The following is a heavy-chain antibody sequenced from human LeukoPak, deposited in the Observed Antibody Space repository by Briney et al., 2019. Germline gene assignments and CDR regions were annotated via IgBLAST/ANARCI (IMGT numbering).Heavy chain of an antibody. Sequence: SETLSLTCTVSGGSISSSSYYWGWIRQPPGKGLEWIGSIYYSGSTYYNPSLKSRVTISVDTSKNQFSLKLSSVTAADTAVYYCARLAVYNDILTGYVYYFDYWGQGTLVTVSS. D-gene: IGHD3-9*01. CDR2: IYYSGST. CDR3: ARLAVYNDILTGYVYYFDY. J-gene: IGHJ4*02. V-gene: IGHV4-39*01. CDR1: GGSISSSSYY.